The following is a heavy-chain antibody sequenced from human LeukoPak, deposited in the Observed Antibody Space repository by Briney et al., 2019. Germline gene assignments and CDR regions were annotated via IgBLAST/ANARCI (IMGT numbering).Heavy chain of an antibody. CDR2: IYHSGST. J-gene: IGHJ4*02. D-gene: IGHD5-18*01. V-gene: IGHV4-38-2*01. Sequence: PSETLSLTCAVSGYSISSGYYWGWIRQPPGKGLEWIGSIYHSGSTYYNPSLKSRVTISVDTSKNQFSLKLSSVTAADTAVYYCARSDGGYSYLDYWGQGTLATVSS. CDR1: GYSISSGYY. CDR3: ARSDGGYSYLDY.